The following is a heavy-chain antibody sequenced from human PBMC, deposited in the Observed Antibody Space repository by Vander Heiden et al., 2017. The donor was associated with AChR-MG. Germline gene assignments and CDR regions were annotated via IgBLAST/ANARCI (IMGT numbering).Heavy chain of an antibody. Sequence: QVQLVQSGAEVKKPGASLKVSCRTSGFTFTNYHMHWVRQAPGQWLEWVGTINPSLDSTHYAQKFQGRVRMTRDTSTKTVYMDMTSLRPEDTAVYFCARELTGSFYFDFWGQGSLVTVS. CDR1: GFTFTNYH. CDR2: INPSLDST. D-gene: IGHD1-26*01. CDR3: ARELTGSFYFDF. V-gene: IGHV1-46*03. J-gene: IGHJ4*02.